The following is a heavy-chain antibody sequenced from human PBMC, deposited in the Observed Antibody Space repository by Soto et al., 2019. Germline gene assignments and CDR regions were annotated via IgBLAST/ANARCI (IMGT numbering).Heavy chain of an antibody. Sequence: PGGSLRLSCAASGFTFSSYAMSWVRQPPGKGLEWIGYIYYSGSTNYNPSLKSRVTISVDTSKNQFSLKLSSVTAADTAVYYCARVKYSSGWDDDAFDIWGQGTMVTVSS. CDR3: ARVKYSSGWDDDAFDI. CDR2: IYYSGST. V-gene: IGHV4-59*01. CDR1: GFTFSSYA. J-gene: IGHJ3*02. D-gene: IGHD6-19*01.